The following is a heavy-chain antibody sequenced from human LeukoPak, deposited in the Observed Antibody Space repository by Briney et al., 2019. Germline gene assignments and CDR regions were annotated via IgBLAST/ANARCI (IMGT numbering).Heavy chain of an antibody. CDR3: SREKVDFVSTPRSHYFFPRIDV. CDR2: LYSGGSM. CDR1: GFSVSTNY. D-gene: IGHD3/OR15-3a*01. J-gene: IGHJ6*02. V-gene: IGHV3-66*01. Sequence: GGSLRLSCVASGFSVSTNYMHWVRQAPGKGLEWVSALYSGGSMFYSDSVKGRFTISRDNSQNTLYLQMNRLRAEDPAFFYFSREKVDFVSTPRSHYFFPRIDVLGQRTTVTLS.